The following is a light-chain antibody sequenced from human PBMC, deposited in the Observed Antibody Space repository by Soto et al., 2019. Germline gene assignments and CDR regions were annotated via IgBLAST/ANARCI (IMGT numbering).Light chain of an antibody. V-gene: IGKV3-15*01. J-gene: IGKJ1*01. CDR3: QQYNKWPLT. CDR2: GAS. CDR1: QSVSID. Sequence: IVMTQYPATLSVSPGERATLSCRASQSVSIDLAWYPQTPGQAPRLLIYGASTRATGIPVRFSGSASGTEFTLTISSLQSEDFTVYYCQQYNKWPLTFGQRTKVDI.